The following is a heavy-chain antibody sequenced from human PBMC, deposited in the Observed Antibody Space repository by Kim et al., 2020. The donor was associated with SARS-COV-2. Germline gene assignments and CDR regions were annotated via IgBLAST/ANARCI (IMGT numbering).Heavy chain of an antibody. J-gene: IGHJ4*02. CDR2: INHSGRT. D-gene: IGHD3-10*01. CDR1: GGSFSGYY. CDR3: AGRLSNTSGWGSHYCDL. V-gene: IGHV4-34*01. Sequence: SETLPLTCAVYGGSFSGYYWCWIRQPPGKGQEWMGEINHSGRTNYNPSLKSRVTISVDTSKNQFSLKLTSVTAADTAVYYCAGRLSNTSGWGSHYCDLWGQGTLVTVSS.